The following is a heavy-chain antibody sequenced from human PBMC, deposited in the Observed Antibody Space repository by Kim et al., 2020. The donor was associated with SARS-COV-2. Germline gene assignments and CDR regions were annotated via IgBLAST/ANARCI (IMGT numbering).Heavy chain of an antibody. Sequence: SETLSLTCTVSGGSISSSSYYWGWIRQPPGKGLEWIGSIYYSGSTYYNPSLKSRVTISVDTSKNQFSLKLSSVTAADTAVYYCARDYCSSTSCYFWGSGYDFTRAWGQGTLVTVSS. J-gene: IGHJ5*02. CDR3: ARDYCSSTSCYFWGSGYDFTRA. D-gene: IGHD2-2*01. V-gene: IGHV4-39*07. CDR2: IYYSGST. CDR1: GGSISSSSYY.